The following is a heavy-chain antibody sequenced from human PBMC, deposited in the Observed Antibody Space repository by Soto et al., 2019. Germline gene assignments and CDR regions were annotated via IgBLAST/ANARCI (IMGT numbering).Heavy chain of an antibody. D-gene: IGHD3-16*02. V-gene: IGHV3-7*01. CDR3: ARDWGYDYIWGSYRSHYFDY. CDR2: IKQDGSEK. CDR1: GFTFSSYW. Sequence: GGSLRLSCAASGFTFSSYWMSWVRQAPGKGLEWVANIKQDGSEKYYVDSVKGRFTISRDNAKNSLYLQMNSLRAEDTAVYYCARDWGYDYIWGSYRSHYFDYWGQGTLVTVSS. J-gene: IGHJ4*02.